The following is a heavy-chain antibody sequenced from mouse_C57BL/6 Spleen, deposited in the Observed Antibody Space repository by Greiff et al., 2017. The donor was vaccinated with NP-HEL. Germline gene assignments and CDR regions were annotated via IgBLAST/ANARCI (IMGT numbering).Heavy chain of an antibody. V-gene: IGHV1-69*01. J-gene: IGHJ2*01. D-gene: IGHD2-2*01. Sequence: QVQLQQPGAELVMPGASVKLSCKASGYTFTSYWMHWVKQRPGQGLEWIGEIDPSDSYTNYNQKFKGKSTLTVDKSSSTAYMQLSSLTSEDSAVYYCARKGDGYDDYWGQGTTLTVSS. CDR2: IDPSDSYT. CDR3: ARKGDGYDDY. CDR1: GYTFTSYW.